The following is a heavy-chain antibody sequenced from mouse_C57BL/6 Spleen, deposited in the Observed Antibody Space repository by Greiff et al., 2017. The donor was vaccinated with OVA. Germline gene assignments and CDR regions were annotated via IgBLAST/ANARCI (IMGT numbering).Heavy chain of an antibody. D-gene: IGHD2-13*01. J-gene: IGHJ2*01. Sequence: QVQLQQPGTELVKPGASVKLSCKASGYTFTSYWMHWVKQRPGQGLEWIGNINPSNGGTNYNEKFKSKATLTVDKSSSTAFMQLSSLTSEDSAVYYCARAGYYDDYVVDYWGQGTTLTVSS. CDR3: ARAGYYDDYVVDY. CDR1: GYTFTSYW. CDR2: INPSNGGT. V-gene: IGHV1-53*01.